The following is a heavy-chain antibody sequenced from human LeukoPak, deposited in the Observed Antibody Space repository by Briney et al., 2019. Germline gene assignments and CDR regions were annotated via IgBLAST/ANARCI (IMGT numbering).Heavy chain of an antibody. D-gene: IGHD3-10*01. Sequence: GGSLRLSCAASGFTFSSYGMSWVRQAPGKGLEWVSGISGSGGSTYYADSVKGRFTIPRDNSKNTLYLQMNSLRAEDTAVYYCAKGSHGSGSYYNNFDYWGQGTLVTVSS. V-gene: IGHV3-23*01. J-gene: IGHJ4*02. CDR3: AKGSHGSGSYYNNFDY. CDR2: ISGSGGST. CDR1: GFTFSSYG.